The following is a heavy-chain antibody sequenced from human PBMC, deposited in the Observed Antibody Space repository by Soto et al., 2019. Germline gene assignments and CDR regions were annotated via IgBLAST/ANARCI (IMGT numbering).Heavy chain of an antibody. J-gene: IGHJ5*02. V-gene: IGHV3-53*02. D-gene: IGHD6-13*01. CDR1: GFTVSTNY. Sequence: RLAQTGGGLIQPGGSLRLSCAASGFTVSTNYMGWVRQAPGKGLEWVSIINTGNSSFYADSVKGRFTISRDSSKNTLYLQMNSLRVEDTAVYYCVRVVAAAGTWGQGALVTVSS. CDR3: VRVVAAAGT. CDR2: INTGNSS.